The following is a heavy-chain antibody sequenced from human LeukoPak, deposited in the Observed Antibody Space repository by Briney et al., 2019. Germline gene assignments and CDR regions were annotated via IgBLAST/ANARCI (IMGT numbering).Heavy chain of an antibody. CDR2: IYTSGGT. CDR3: AGGGMEWLPLYYFDY. Sequence: PSQTLSLTCTVSGGSISSGSYYWSWIRQPAGKGLEWIGRIYTSGGTNYNPSLKSRVTISVDTSKNQFSLKLSSVTAADTAVYYCAGGGMEWLPLYYFDYWGQGTLVTVSS. V-gene: IGHV4-61*02. J-gene: IGHJ4*02. D-gene: IGHD3-3*01. CDR1: GGSISSGSYY.